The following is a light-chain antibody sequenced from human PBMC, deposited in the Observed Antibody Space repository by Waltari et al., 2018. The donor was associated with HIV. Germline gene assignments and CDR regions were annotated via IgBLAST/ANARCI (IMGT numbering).Light chain of an antibody. CDR2: EAS. V-gene: IGKV1-5*03. J-gene: IGKJ1*01. CDR3: QQYYTYPWT. CDR1: ESISSW. Sequence: DIQMTQSPSTLPASVGDRVTITCRASESISSWLAWYQQKPGKAPKLLINEASSLRSGVPSRFSGSGSGTEFTLTISSLQPDDFATYYCQQYYTYPWTFGQGTKVEIK.